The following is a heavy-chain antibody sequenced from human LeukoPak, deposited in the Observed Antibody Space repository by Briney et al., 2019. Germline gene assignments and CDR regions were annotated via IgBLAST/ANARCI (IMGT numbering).Heavy chain of an antibody. CDR3: ARHRVAGTSNWFDP. D-gene: IGHD6-19*01. Sequence: SETLSLTCAASGYSISSGYYWGWIQQPPGNGLEGSVSVYHSGSTHYNTSLNSLPTKPLDASKSRFSLKLTAVTAAETAAYNCARHRVAGTSNWFDPWVQGTLVTVYS. CDR2: VYHSGST. CDR1: GYSISSGYY. V-gene: IGHV4-38-2*01. J-gene: IGHJ5*02.